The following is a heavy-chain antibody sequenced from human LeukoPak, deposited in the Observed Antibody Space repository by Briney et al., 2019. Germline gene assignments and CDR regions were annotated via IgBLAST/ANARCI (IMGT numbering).Heavy chain of an antibody. CDR1: GGSISSSSYY. CDR3: ARLDYYGSGSYPDY. D-gene: IGHD3-10*01. J-gene: IGHJ4*02. V-gene: IGHV4-39*01. CDR2: IYYSGST. Sequence: SETLSLTCTVSGGSISSSSYYWGWIRQPPGKGLEWIGSIYYSGSTYYNPSLKSRVTISVDTSKNQFSLKLSFVTAADTAVYYCARLDYYGSGSYPDYWGQGTLVTVSS.